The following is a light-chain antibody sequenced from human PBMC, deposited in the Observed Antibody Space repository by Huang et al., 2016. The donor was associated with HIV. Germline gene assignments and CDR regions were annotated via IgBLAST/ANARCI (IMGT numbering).Light chain of an antibody. V-gene: IGKV3D-15*01. CDR3: QHYNNWPPWT. J-gene: IGKJ1*01. CDR1: QGVSNN. Sequence: EIVMTQSPATLSVSPGERATLSCRASQGVSNNIGWYQQNPGQTPRLLIHGASTRATGIPAKFSGRGSGTDFTLTITSLQPEDSAVYYCQHYNNWPPWTFGPGTQVEI. CDR2: GAS.